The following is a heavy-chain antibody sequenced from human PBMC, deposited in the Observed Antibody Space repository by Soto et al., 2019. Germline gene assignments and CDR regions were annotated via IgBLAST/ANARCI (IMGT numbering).Heavy chain of an antibody. Sequence: PSETLSLTCAVSGYSISSGYYWGWIRQPPGKGLEWIGSIYHSGSTYYDPSLKSRVTISVDTSKNQFSLKLSSVTAADTAVYYCARTGPSSGWNYYFDYWGQGTLVTVYS. CDR1: GYSISSGYY. V-gene: IGHV4-38-2*01. CDR3: ARTGPSSGWNYYFDY. CDR2: IYHSGST. J-gene: IGHJ4*02. D-gene: IGHD6-19*01.